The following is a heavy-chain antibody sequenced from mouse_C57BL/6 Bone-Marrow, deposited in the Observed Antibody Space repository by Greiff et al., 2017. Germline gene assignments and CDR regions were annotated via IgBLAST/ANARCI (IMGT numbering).Heavy chain of an antibody. CDR2: ISNGGGST. D-gene: IGHD4-1*01. J-gene: IGHJ3*01. V-gene: IGHV5-12*01. CDR3: ARHSWDWFAY. CDR1: GFTFSDYY. Sequence: EVQVVESGGGLVQPGGSLKLSCAASGFTFSDYYMYWVRQTPEKRLEWVAYISNGGGSTYYPDTVKGRFTIARDNAKNTLYLQMSRLKSEDTAMYYCARHSWDWFAYWGQGTLVTVSA.